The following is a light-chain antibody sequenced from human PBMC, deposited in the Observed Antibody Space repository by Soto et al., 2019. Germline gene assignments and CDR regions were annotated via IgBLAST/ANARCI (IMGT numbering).Light chain of an antibody. CDR3: SSYTISAADV. CDR1: SSDIGAYNF. Sequence: QSALTQPASVSGPPGQSITISCTGTSSDIGAYNFVSWYQQHPGKAPKLMIYGVSNRPSGVSNRFSGSKSGDTASLTISGLQAEDEADYYCSSYTISAADVFGTGTKVTVL. V-gene: IGLV2-14*03. J-gene: IGLJ1*01. CDR2: GVS.